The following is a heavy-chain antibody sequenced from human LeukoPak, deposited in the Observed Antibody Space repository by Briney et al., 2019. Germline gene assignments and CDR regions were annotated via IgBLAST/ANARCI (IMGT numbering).Heavy chain of an antibody. J-gene: IGHJ3*02. CDR3: ARDRSSSSSHDAFDI. Sequence: ASVKVSCKASGYTFTSYGISWVRQAPGQGLEWMGWISAYNGNTNYAQKLQGRVTMTTDTSTSTAYMELRSLRSDDTAVCYCARDRSSSSSHDAFDIWGQGTMVTVSS. CDR1: GYTFTSYG. CDR2: ISAYNGNT. D-gene: IGHD6-6*01. V-gene: IGHV1-18*01.